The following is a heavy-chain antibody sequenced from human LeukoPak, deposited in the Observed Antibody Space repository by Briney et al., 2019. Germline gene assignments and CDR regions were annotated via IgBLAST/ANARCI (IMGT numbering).Heavy chain of an antibody. CDR2: IRYDGSKK. V-gene: IGHV3-30*02. CDR1: GFTFSSYG. CDR3: AKDPPPYVEGTIYYFDH. D-gene: IGHD3-16*01. Sequence: GGSLTLSCAASGFTFSSYGMHWVRQAPGKGLEWVADIRYDGSKKYYADSVKGRFTISRDNSKNTLYLQKNSLRAEDTAVYYCAKDPPPYVEGTIYYFDHWGQGTLVTVSS. J-gene: IGHJ4*02.